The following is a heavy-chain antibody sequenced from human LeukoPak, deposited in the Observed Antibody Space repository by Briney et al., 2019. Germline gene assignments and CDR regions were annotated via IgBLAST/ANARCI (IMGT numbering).Heavy chain of an antibody. CDR2: ISGSGGST. CDR1: GFTFSSYA. Sequence: GGSLRLSCAASGFTFSSYAMSWVRQAPGKGLEWVSAISGSGGSTYYADSVKGRFAISRDNSKNTLYLQMNSLRAEDTAVYYCAKDTDYYGSGRPDWGQGTLVTVSS. D-gene: IGHD3-10*01. J-gene: IGHJ4*02. V-gene: IGHV3-23*01. CDR3: AKDTDYYGSGRPD.